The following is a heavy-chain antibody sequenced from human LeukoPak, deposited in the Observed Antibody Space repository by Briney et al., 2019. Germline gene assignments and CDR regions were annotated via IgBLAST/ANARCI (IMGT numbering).Heavy chain of an antibody. Sequence: SETLSLTCTVSGGSISSYYWSWIRQPPGKGLEWIGYIYYSGSTNYNPSLKSRVTISVDTSKNQFSLKLSSVTAADTAVYYCARDRGLRDYGNYELQHWGQGTLVTVSS. CDR2: IYYSGST. J-gene: IGHJ1*01. CDR3: ARDRGLRDYGNYELQH. CDR1: GGSISSYY. V-gene: IGHV4-59*01. D-gene: IGHD4-11*01.